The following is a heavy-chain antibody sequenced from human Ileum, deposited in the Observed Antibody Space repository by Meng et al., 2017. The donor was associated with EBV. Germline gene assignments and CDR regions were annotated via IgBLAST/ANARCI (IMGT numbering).Heavy chain of an antibody. CDR2: IYYSGST. Sequence: QVPQQESGPGRVKPSQTLSLTCTVSGGSISSGDYYWSWIRHPPGKGLEWIGYIYYSGSTYYNPSLKSRVTISVDTSKNQFSLKLSSVTAADTAVYYCARGYYDSSGYGYWYFDLWGRGTLVTVSS. J-gene: IGHJ2*01. V-gene: IGHV4-30-4*01. CDR3: ARGYYDSSGYGYWYFDL. CDR1: GGSISSGDYY. D-gene: IGHD3-22*01.